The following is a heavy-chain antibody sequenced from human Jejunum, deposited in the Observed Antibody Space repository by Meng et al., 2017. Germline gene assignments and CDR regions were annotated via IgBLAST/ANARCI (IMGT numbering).Heavy chain of an antibody. J-gene: IGHJ4*02. Sequence: GESLKISCTASGFTFSGYWMFWVRQAPGKGLEWVSRIDRDGRTIGYADSVKGRFTISRDNAKNTLYLQMNSLRAEDTAVYYCARDLLAPPDNGDKIDYWGQGTRVTGSS. CDR2: IDRDGRTI. CDR1: GFTFSGYW. V-gene: IGHV3-74*01. CDR3: ARDLLAPPDNGDKIDY. D-gene: IGHD4-17*01.